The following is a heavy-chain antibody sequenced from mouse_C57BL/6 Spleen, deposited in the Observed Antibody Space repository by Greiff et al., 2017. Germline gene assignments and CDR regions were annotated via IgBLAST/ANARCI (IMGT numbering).Heavy chain of an antibody. V-gene: IGHV1-72*01. Sequence: QVQLQQSGAELVKPGASVKLSCKASGYTFTSYWMHWVKQRPGRGLEWIGRIDPNSGGTKYNEKFKSKATLTVDKPSSTAYMQLSSLTSEDSAVYYCARGRGFITTVVAHFDYWGQGTTLTVSS. CDR3: ARGRGFITTVVAHFDY. CDR2: IDPNSGGT. CDR1: GYTFTSYW. D-gene: IGHD1-1*01. J-gene: IGHJ2*01.